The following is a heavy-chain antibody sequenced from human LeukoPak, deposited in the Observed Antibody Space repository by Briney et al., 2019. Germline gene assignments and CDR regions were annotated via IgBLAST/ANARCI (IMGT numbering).Heavy chain of an antibody. CDR3: ARIGTSSYHYYFDY. V-gene: IGHV2-70*04. D-gene: IGHD3-22*01. Sequence: SGPALVKPTQTLTLTCTFSGFSLSTSGMRVSWIRQPPGEALEWLARIDWDDDKFYSTSLKTRLTISKDTSKNQVVLTMTNMDPVDTATYYCARIGTSSYHYYFDYWGQGTLVTVSS. CDR2: IDWDDDK. J-gene: IGHJ4*02. CDR1: GFSLSTSGMR.